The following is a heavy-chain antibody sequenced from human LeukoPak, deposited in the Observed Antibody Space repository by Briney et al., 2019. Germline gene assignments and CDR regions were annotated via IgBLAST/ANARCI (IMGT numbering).Heavy chain of an antibody. CDR2: INPSGGST. CDR1: GGTFSSYA. D-gene: IGHD5-18*01. Sequence: GSSVKVSCKASGGTFSSYAISWVRQAPGQGLEWMGIINPSGGSTSYAQKFQGRVTMTRDTSTSTVYMELSSLRSEDTAVYYCARVLTRGYSYGYGYWGQGTLVTVSS. CDR3: ARVLTRGYSYGYGY. J-gene: IGHJ4*02. V-gene: IGHV1-46*01.